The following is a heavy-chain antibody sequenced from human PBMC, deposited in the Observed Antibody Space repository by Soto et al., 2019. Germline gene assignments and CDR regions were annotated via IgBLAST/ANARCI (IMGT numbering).Heavy chain of an antibody. J-gene: IGHJ4*02. CDR3: TSERFLEWLLF. Sequence: GSLRLSCTSSGFTFGDYAMSWFRQAPGKGLEWVGFIRSKAYGGTTEYAASVKGRFTISRDDSKSIAYLQMNSLKTEDTAVYYCTSERFLEWLLFWGQGTLVTVSS. CDR2: IRSKAYGGTT. V-gene: IGHV3-49*03. CDR1: GFTFGDYA. D-gene: IGHD3-3*01.